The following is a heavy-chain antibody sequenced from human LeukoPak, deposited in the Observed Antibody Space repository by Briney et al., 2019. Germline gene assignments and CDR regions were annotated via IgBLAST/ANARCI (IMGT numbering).Heavy chain of an antibody. V-gene: IGHV1-2*02. CDR1: GYTFTSYY. CDR3: ARERTAMVPPYYYYYMDV. D-gene: IGHD5-18*01. CDR2: INPNSGGT. J-gene: IGHJ6*03. Sequence: ASVKVSCKASGYTFTSYYMHWVRQAPGQGLEWMGWINPNSGGTNYAQKFQGRVTMTRDTSISTAYMELSRLRSDDTAVYYCARERTAMVPPYYYYYMDVWGKGTTVTVSS.